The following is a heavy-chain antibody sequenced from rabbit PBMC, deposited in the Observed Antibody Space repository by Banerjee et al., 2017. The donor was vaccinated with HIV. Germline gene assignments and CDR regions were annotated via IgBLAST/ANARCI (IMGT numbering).Heavy chain of an antibody. J-gene: IGHJ3*01. Sequence: QEQLEESGGDLVKPEGSLTLTCTASGFSFSNKYVMCWVRQAPGKGLEWIACINTSSGNTVYATWAKGRLTISKTSSTTVTLQMTSLTAADAATYFCARGYGAATGLDLWGPGTLVTVS. CDR1: GFSFSNKYV. D-gene: IGHD6-1*01. V-gene: IGHV1S45*01. CDR2: INTSSGNT. CDR3: ARGYGAATGLDL.